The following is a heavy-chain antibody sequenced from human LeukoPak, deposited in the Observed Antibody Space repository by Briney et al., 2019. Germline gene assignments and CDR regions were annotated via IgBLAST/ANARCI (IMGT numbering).Heavy chain of an antibody. D-gene: IGHD3-22*01. Sequence: SETLSLTCTVSGGSISDGSYYWSWIRQPAGKVLEWIGRIYITGNTDYNPSLKSRVTISVDTSKNQFSLKLSSVIAADTAVYYCAREGHYDSGGYIYYFDYWGQGTLVTVSS. CDR1: GGSISDGSYY. J-gene: IGHJ4*02. CDR2: IYITGNT. V-gene: IGHV4-61*02. CDR3: AREGHYDSGGYIYYFDY.